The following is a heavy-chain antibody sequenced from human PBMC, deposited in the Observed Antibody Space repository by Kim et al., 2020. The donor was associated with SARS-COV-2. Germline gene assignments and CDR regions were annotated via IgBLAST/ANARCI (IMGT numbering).Heavy chain of an antibody. CDR3: ARDSSSWYVYDY. Sequence: YYADSVKGRFTISRDNAKNSLYLQMNSLRAEDTAVYYCARDSSSWYVYDYWGQGTLVTVSS. D-gene: IGHD6-13*01. J-gene: IGHJ4*02. V-gene: IGHV3-21*01.